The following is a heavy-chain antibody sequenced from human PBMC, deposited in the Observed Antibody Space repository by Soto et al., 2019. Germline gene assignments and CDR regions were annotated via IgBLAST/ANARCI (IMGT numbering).Heavy chain of an antibody. CDR3: ASMNVVAAENAFDI. Sequence: GGSLRLSCAASGFTFSSYSMNWVRQAPGKGLEWVTCISSSSSHIYYLGSVKGRFTISRDNAKNSLYLQMNSLRVEDTAVYYCASMNVVAAENAFDIWGQGTQVTVSS. J-gene: IGHJ4*02. D-gene: IGHD2-21*01. V-gene: IGHV3-21*01. CDR2: ISSSSSHI. CDR1: GFTFSSYS.